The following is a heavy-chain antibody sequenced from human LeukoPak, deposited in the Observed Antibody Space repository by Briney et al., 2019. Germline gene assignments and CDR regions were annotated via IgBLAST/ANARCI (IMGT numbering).Heavy chain of an antibody. Sequence: GGSLRLSCAASGFTFSSYSMNWVRQAPGKGLEWVSSVSSSSSYIYYADSVKGRFTISRDNAKNSLYLQMNSLRAEDTAVYYCARDTGGTAMVNWGQGTLVTVSS. D-gene: IGHD5-18*01. CDR3: ARDTGGTAMVN. V-gene: IGHV3-21*01. J-gene: IGHJ4*02. CDR2: VSSSSSYI. CDR1: GFTFSSYS.